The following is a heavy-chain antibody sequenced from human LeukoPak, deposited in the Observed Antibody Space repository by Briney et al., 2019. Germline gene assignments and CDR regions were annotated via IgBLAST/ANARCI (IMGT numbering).Heavy chain of an antibody. V-gene: IGHV3-48*04. Sequence: GGSLRLSCAAPGFTFSSYNMNWVRQAPGQGLEWVSYISSSSSTTHYADSVKGRFTISRDNAKNSLYLQMSSLRAEDTAVYYCARGLVWTSSGWFFDYWGQGTLITVSS. D-gene: IGHD6-19*01. CDR2: ISSSSSTT. CDR1: GFTFSSYN. CDR3: ARGLVWTSSGWFFDY. J-gene: IGHJ4*02.